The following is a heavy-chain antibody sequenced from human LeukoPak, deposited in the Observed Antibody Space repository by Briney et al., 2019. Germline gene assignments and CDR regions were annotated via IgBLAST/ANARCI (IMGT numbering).Heavy chain of an antibody. J-gene: IGHJ1*01. V-gene: IGHV3-33*06. CDR2: IWYDGSNK. CDR3: AKRGSAEYFQH. CDR1: GFTFSSYG. Sequence: PGRSLRLSCAASGFTFSSYGMHWVRQAQGKGLEWVAVIWYDGSNKYYADSVKGRFTISRDNSKNTLYLQMNSLRAEDTAVYYCAKRGSAEYFQHWGQGTLVTVSS. D-gene: IGHD3-16*01.